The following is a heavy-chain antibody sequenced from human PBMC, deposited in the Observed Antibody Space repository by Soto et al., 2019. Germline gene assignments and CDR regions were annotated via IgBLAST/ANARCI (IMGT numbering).Heavy chain of an antibody. CDR1: GYSFTIYW. CDR3: ARRSGGSGSYYSSFDY. J-gene: IGHJ4*02. V-gene: IGHV5-51*01. CDR2: IYPGDSDT. Sequence: GESLKISCNGSGYSFTIYWIGWVRQMPGKGLEWMGIIYPGDSDTRYSPSFQGQVTISADKSISTAYLQWSSLKASDTAMYYCARRSGGSGSYYSSFDYWGQGTLVTVSS. D-gene: IGHD3-10*01.